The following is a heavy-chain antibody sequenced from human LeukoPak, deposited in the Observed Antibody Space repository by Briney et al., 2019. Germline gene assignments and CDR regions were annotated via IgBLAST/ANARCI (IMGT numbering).Heavy chain of an antibody. J-gene: IGHJ6*02. CDR1: GGTFSSYA. V-gene: IGHV1-69*13. CDR3: ARDYSLWFGVLDV. D-gene: IGHD3-10*01. CDR2: IIPIFGTA. Sequence: GASVKVSCKASGGTFSSYAISWVRQAPGQGLEWMGGIIPIFGTANYAQKFQGRVTITADESTSTAYMELSSLRSEDTAVYYCARDYSLWFGVLDVWGQGTTVTVSS.